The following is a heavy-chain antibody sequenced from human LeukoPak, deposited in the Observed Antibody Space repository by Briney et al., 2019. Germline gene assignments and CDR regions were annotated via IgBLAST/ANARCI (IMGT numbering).Heavy chain of an antibody. CDR1: GGSISSYY. CDR2: IYYSGST. CDR3: ARYQNSFDY. J-gene: IGHJ4*02. Sequence: SETLSLTCTVSGGSISSYYWSWIRQPPGKGLEWIGCIYYSGSTNYNPSLKSRVTISVDTSKNQFSLKLSSVTAADTAVYYCARYQNSFDYWGQGTLVTVSS. V-gene: IGHV4-59*01.